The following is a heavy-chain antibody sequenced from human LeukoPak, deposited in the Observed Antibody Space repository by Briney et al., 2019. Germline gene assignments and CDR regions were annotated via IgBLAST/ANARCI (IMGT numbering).Heavy chain of an antibody. CDR1: GYSLGKNYY. D-gene: IGHD3-16*01. CDR3: ARYDSRGSASTRFDY. CDR2: IYGTGST. J-gene: IGHJ4*02. Sequence: SETLSLTCAVSGYSLGKNYYWGWIRQPPGKGLEWIGRIYGTGSTSYNPSLMNRVTMSVDTSKNHFSLKLTSVTAADTAVYYCARYDSRGSASTRFDYWGQGILVTIPS. V-gene: IGHV4-38-2*01.